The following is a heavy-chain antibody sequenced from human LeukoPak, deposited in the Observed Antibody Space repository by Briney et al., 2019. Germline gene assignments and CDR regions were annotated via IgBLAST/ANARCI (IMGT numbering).Heavy chain of an antibody. V-gene: IGHV3-48*01. CDR2: ISGSSGII. CDR3: ARRDSSGYSYFDY. J-gene: IGHJ4*02. Sequence: GGSLRLSCAASGFTFNTYTMNWVRQAPGKGLEWVSYISGSSGIIDYADSVKGRFTISRDISKNTLYLQMNSLRAEDTAVYYCARRDSSGYSYFDYWGQGTLVTVSS. CDR1: GFTFNTYT. D-gene: IGHD3-22*01.